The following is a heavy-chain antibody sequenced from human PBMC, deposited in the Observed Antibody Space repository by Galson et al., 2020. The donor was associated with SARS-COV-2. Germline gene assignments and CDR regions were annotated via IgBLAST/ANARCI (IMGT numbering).Heavy chain of an antibody. CDR3: ATAVAWFGEPTWGYYYYGMDV. D-gene: IGHD3-10*01. J-gene: IGHJ6*02. CDR1: GYTLTELS. Sequence: ASVKVSCKVSGYTLTELSMHWVRQAPGKGLEWMGGFDPEDGETLYAQKFQGRVTMTEDTSTDTAYMELSSLRSEDTAVYYCATAVAWFGEPTWGYYYYGMDVWGQGTTVTVSS. CDR2: FDPEDGET. V-gene: IGHV1-24*01.